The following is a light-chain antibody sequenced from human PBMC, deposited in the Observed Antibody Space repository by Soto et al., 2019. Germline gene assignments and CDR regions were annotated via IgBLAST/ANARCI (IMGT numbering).Light chain of an antibody. V-gene: IGLV1-36*01. CDR2: HDK. Sequence: QSVVTQPPSVSGAHRQRVTISCSGANSNVGYNAVHWYQQVPGKPPKLLIYHDKLLPSGVSDRFSGSKSGTTASLAISGLQSEDEADYYCSVYDESLDGWVFGGGTKLTVL. J-gene: IGLJ3*02. CDR3: SVYDESLDGWV. CDR1: NSNVGYNA.